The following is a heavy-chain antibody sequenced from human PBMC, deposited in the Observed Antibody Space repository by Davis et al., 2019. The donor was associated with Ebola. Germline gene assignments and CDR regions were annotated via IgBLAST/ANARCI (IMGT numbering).Heavy chain of an antibody. CDR2: IYYSGST. CDR1: GGSISSYY. D-gene: IGHD3-22*01. Sequence: MPSETLSLTCTVSGGSISSYYWSWIRQPPGKGLEWIGYIYYSGSTNYNPSLKSRVTISVDTSKNQFSLKLSSVTAADTAVYYCARALITGDYYYYGMDVWGQGTTVTVSS. CDR3: ARALITGDYYYYGMDV. J-gene: IGHJ6*02. V-gene: IGHV4-59*01.